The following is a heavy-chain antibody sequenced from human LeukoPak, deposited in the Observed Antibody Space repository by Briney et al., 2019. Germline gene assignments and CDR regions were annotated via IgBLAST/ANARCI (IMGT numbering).Heavy chain of an antibody. CDR1: GFTFSNAW. D-gene: IGHD6-13*01. CDR3: AKDFAYSSSWFDY. J-gene: IGHJ4*02. Sequence: PGGSLRLSCAASGFTFSNAWMSWVRQAPGKGLEWVSAISGSGGSTYYADSVKGRFTISRDNSKNTLYLQMNSLRAEDTAVYYCAKDFAYSSSWFDYWGQGTLVTVSS. V-gene: IGHV3-23*01. CDR2: ISGSGGST.